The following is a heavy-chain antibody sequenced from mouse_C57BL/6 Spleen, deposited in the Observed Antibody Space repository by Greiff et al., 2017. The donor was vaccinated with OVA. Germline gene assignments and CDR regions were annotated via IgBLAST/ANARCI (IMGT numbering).Heavy chain of an antibody. Sequence: QVQLQQPGAELVRPGSSVKLSCKASGYTFTSYWMDWVKQRPGQGLEWIGNIYPSDSETHYNPKLKDKATLTVDKSTSTAYMQLSCLPSEDSAVYYGARRDDCGSSYVLGDWGQGTTLTVSS. CDR3: ARRDDCGSSYVLGD. CDR2: IYPSDSET. CDR1: GYTFTSYW. J-gene: IGHJ2*01. V-gene: IGHV1-61*01. D-gene: IGHD1-1*01.